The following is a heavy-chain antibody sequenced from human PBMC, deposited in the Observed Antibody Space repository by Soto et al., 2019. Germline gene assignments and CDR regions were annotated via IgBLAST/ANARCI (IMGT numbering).Heavy chain of an antibody. J-gene: IGHJ5*02. Sequence: SVKVSCKASGYNFNDFYVHWVRQAPGQGLEWMGFIYGKSGGTNYPQKFRGRVTMTRDRSINTAYMELSSLRSDDTGVYYCARASRGGSSGKCYFLDIGVPWGQGTLVTFPS. V-gene: IGHV1-2*02. D-gene: IGHD2-15*01. CDR2: IYGKSGGT. CDR1: GYNFNDFY. CDR3: ARASRGGSSGKCYFLDIGVP.